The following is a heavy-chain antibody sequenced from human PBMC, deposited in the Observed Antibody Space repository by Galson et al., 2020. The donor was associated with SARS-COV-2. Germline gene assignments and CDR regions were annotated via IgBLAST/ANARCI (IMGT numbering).Heavy chain of an antibody. CDR3: VRDGEWYFDL. J-gene: IGHJ2*01. V-gene: IGHV3-74*01. D-gene: IGHD4-17*01. Sequence: GGSLRLSCAASGFTFGRYWMHWIRQASGEGLVWVAHINNDGSGTSSAASVKGRFTVSRDNAKNTVDLQMNSLRAEDTAMYYCVRDGEWYFDLWGRGTLVRVSS. CDR2: INNDGSGT. CDR1: GFTFGRYW.